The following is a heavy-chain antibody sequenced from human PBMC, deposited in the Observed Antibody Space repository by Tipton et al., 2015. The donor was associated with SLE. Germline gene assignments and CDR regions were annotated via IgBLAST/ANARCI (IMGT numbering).Heavy chain of an antibody. CDR3: ARDDRVGVVPAAMGFLYGMDV. CDR2: INHSGST. Sequence: TLSLTCAVYGGSFSGYYWSWIRQPPGKGLEWIGEINHSGSTHYNPSLKSRVTISVDTSKNQFSLKLSTVTAAVTAVYYCARDDRVGVVPAAMGFLYGMDVWGQGTTVTVTS. CDR1: GGSFSGYY. D-gene: IGHD2-2*01. J-gene: IGHJ6*02. V-gene: IGHV4-34*01.